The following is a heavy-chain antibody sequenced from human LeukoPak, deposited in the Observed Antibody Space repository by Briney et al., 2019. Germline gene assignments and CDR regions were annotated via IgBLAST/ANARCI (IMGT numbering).Heavy chain of an antibody. D-gene: IGHD5-18*01. CDR3: ARDLGLGYSYGQRYFDL. CDR2: IYYSGST. CDR1: GGSISTGDYY. J-gene: IGHJ2*01. Sequence: SETLSLTCTVSGGSISTGDYYRSWIRQPPGKGLEYIGYIYYSGSTYYNPSLKSRITISVDTSKNQFSLKLSSVTAADTAVYYCARDLGLGYSYGQRYFDLWGRGTLVTVSS. V-gene: IGHV4-30-4*02.